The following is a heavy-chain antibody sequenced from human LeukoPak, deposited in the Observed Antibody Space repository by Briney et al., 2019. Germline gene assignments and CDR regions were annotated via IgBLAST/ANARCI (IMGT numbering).Heavy chain of an antibody. CDR2: ISWNSGSI. CDR1: GFTFDDYA. V-gene: IGHV3-9*01. CDR3: AKGDVDIVATSDY. D-gene: IGHD5-12*01. J-gene: IGHJ4*02. Sequence: GGSLRLSCAASGFTFDDYAMHWVRQAPGKGLEWVSGISWNSGSIGYADSVKGRFTISRDNAKNSLYLQMNSLRAEDTALYYCAKGDVDIVATSDYWGQGTLVTVSS.